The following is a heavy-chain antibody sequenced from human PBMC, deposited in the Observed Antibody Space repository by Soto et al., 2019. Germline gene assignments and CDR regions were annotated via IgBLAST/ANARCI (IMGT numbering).Heavy chain of an antibody. D-gene: IGHD3-22*01. V-gene: IGHV3-30*04. J-gene: IGHJ6*02. Sequence: GGSLRLSCAASGFTFSSYAMHWVRQAPGKGLEWVAVISYDGSNIYYADSVKGRFTITRDNSKNTLYLQMNSLRAEDTAVYYCARAHYYDSSGYGYYYYGMDVWGQGTTVTVSS. CDR1: GFTFSSYA. CDR2: ISYDGSNI. CDR3: ARAHYYDSSGYGYYYYGMDV.